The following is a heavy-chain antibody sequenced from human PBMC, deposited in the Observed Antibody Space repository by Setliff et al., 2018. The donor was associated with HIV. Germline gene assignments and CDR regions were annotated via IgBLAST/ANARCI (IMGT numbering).Heavy chain of an antibody. Sequence: SETLSLTCTVSGGSISSSNYYWGWIRQPPGKGLEWIGNIYSSGSTYYNPSLKSRVTISVDTSKNQFSLKLSSVTAADTAVYYCARRSGWELQYFAYWGQGTLVTVSS. J-gene: IGHJ4*02. D-gene: IGHD1-26*01. CDR1: GGSISSSNYY. CDR2: IYSSGST. CDR3: ARRSGWELQYFAY. V-gene: IGHV4-39*01.